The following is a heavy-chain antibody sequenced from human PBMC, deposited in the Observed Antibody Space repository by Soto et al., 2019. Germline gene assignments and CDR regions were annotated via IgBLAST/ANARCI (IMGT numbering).Heavy chain of an antibody. CDR2: INTANGDT. CDR3: ARAPSGYYFDR. D-gene: IGHD3-10*01. V-gene: IGHV1-3*04. Sequence: QVQLVQSGAEVKKPAASVKLSCKASGYTFTSYAVHWVRQAPGQRLESMGWINTANGDTKYSQNFQSRATITRGTSASTAYMELSSLTSEDTAVYFCARAPSGYYFDRWGQGTLVTVSS. J-gene: IGHJ4*02. CDR1: GYTFTSYA.